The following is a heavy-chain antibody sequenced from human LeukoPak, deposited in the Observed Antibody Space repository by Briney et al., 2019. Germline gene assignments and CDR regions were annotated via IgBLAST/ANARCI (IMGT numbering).Heavy chain of an antibody. Sequence: GGSLRLSCAASGFTFSSYGMHWVRQAPGKGLEWVAVISYDGSNKYYADSVKGRFTISRDNSKNTLYLQMNSLRAEDTAVYYCAKGAGNGVCLDYWGQGTLVTVSS. V-gene: IGHV3-30*18. D-gene: IGHD2-8*01. CDR2: ISYDGSNK. CDR3: AKGAGNGVCLDY. CDR1: GFTFSSYG. J-gene: IGHJ4*02.